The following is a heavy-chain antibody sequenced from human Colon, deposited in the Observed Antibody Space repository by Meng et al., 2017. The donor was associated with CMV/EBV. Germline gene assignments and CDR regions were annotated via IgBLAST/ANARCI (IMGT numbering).Heavy chain of an antibody. Sequence: VWSGGECVQPGVCLRLSCAASGFSFSGDWVGWVSHATGKGLEWVAYINPDGDQKSYVDSVEGRFTISRDNAKNSLYLQMESLSAEDTAVYYCTRGPYWGQGTLVTVSS. J-gene: IGHJ4*02. CDR3: TRGPY. V-gene: IGHV3-7*02. CDR1: GFSFSGDW. CDR2: INPDGDQK.